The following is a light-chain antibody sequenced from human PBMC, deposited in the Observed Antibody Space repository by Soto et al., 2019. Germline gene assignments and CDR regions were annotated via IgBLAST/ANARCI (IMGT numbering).Light chain of an antibody. CDR3: QQSYRNPIT. V-gene: IGKV1-39*01. Sequence: DIKMTQSPSSLSASVGDRVTITCRASQSISGYLNWYQQKPGKAPKLLIYAASNFQSGVPSRFSGSGSGTDFTLTISSLQPEDFATYYCQQSYRNPITFGQGTKVEIK. J-gene: IGKJ2*01. CDR2: AAS. CDR1: QSISGY.